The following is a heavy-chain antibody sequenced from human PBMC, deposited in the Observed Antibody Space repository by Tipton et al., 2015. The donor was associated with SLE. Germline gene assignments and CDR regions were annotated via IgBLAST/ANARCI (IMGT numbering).Heavy chain of an antibody. CDR2: IYTSGNT. J-gene: IGHJ4*02. CDR3: ARVGYSSGSYYFDY. CDR1: GGSINSYY. Sequence: TLSLTCTVSGGSINSYYWSWIRQSPGKGMEWIGNIYTSGNTNYNPSLKSRVTISVNTSKNQFSLKLSSVTAADTAVYYCARVGYSSGSYYFDYWGQGTLVTVSS. V-gene: IGHV4-4*08. D-gene: IGHD6-19*01.